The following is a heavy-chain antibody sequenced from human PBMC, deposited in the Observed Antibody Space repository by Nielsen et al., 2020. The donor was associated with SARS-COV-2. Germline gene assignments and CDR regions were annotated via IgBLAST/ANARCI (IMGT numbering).Heavy chain of an antibody. Sequence: SLKISCAASGFTFDDYAMHWVRQAPGKGLEWVSGISWNSGSIGYADSVKGRFTISRDNAKNSLYLQMNSLRAEDTALYYCARWWQQLTLPGTDAFDIWGQGTMVTVSS. V-gene: IGHV3-9*01. CDR3: ARWWQQLTLPGTDAFDI. CDR1: GFTFDDYA. CDR2: ISWNSGSI. J-gene: IGHJ3*02. D-gene: IGHD6-13*01.